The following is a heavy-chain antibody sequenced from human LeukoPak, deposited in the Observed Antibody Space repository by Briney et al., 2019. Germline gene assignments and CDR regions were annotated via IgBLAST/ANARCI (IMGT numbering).Heavy chain of an antibody. CDR2: IKSKTDGGTT. CDR3: TTDSHLNDYFDY. J-gene: IGHJ4*02. V-gene: IGHV3-15*01. CDR1: GFTFSNAW. Sequence: GGSLRLSCAASGFTFSNAWMSWVRQAPGKGLESVGRIKSKTDGGTTDYAAPVKGRFTISRDDSKNTLYLQMNSLKTEDTAVYYCTTDSHLNDYFDYWGQGTLVTVSS. D-gene: IGHD1-1*01.